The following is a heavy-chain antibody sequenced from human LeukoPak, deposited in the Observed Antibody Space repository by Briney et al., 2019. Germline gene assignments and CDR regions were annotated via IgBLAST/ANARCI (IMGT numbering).Heavy chain of an antibody. J-gene: IGHJ5*02. CDR3: ARDQHYGSGSFNNWFDP. D-gene: IGHD3-10*01. CDR1: GFTFSSYW. Sequence: PGGSLRLSCAASGFTFSSYWMHWVRQAPGKGLVWVSRINSDGSSTSYADSVKGRFTISRDNAKNTLYLQMNSLRAEDTAVYYCARDQHYGSGSFNNWFDPWGQGTLVTVSS. V-gene: IGHV3-74*01. CDR2: INSDGSST.